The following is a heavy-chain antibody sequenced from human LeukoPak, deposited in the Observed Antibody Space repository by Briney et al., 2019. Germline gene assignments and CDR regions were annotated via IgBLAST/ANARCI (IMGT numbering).Heavy chain of an antibody. CDR3: ARDSLIQLSDYYYYGIDV. Sequence: GASVKVSCKASGYTFTGNCMHWVRQAPGQGLEWMGWINPNSGGTNYAQKFQGRVTMTRDTSISTAYMELSRLRPDDTAVYYCARDSLIQLSDYYYYGIDVWGRGTTVTVSS. CDR2: INPNSGGT. CDR1: GYTFTGNC. J-gene: IGHJ6*02. D-gene: IGHD5-18*01. V-gene: IGHV1-2*02.